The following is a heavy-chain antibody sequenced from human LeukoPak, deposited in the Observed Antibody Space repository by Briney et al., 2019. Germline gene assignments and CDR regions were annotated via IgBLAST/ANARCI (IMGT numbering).Heavy chain of an antibody. J-gene: IGHJ6*02. D-gene: IGHD3-9*01. CDR3: AREGLRYLNGMDV. CDR2: IIPIFGTA. V-gene: IGHV1-69*13. Sequence: ASVKVSCKASGGTFSSYAISWVRQAPGQGLEWMGGIIPIFGTANYAQKFQGRVTITADESTSTAYMELSSLRSEDTAVYYCAREGLRYLNGMDVWGQGTTVTVSS. CDR1: GGTFSSYA.